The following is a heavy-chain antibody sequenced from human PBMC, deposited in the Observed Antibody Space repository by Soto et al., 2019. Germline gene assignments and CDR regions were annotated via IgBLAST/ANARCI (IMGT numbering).Heavy chain of an antibody. Sequence: SETLSLTCAVYGGSVNGYYWNWIRQPPGKGLEWIGEINHTGGTHYNPSLKSRVTMSVDTSKNQFSLRLSSVTAADTAVYYCARQRTTVVTQAYFDHWGQGALVTVSS. CDR1: GGSVNGYY. D-gene: IGHD2-21*02. CDR3: ARQRTTVVTQAYFDH. CDR2: INHTGGT. V-gene: IGHV4-34*01. J-gene: IGHJ4*02.